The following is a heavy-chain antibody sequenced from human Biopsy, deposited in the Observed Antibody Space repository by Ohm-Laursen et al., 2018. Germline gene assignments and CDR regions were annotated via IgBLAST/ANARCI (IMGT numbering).Heavy chain of an antibody. CDR2: IYYSGST. CDR1: GGPLRGYY. Sequence: SQTLSLTCGVSGGPLRGYYWTWIRQSPGKGLEWIGYIYYSGSTNYNPSLKSRVTISVDTSKNQFSLRLNSVTAADTAVYYCARATNSTGWPYYYFYGMDVWGQGTTVTVS. V-gene: IGHV4-59*01. CDR3: ARATNSTGWPYYYFYGMDV. J-gene: IGHJ6*02. D-gene: IGHD2/OR15-2a*01.